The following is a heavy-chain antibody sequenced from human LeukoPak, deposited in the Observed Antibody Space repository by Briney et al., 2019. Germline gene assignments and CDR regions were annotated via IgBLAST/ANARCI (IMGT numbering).Heavy chain of an antibody. D-gene: IGHD6-13*01. J-gene: IGHJ5*02. CDR3: ARGPSIAAAGTRRPWFDP. Sequence: ASVKVSCKASGYTFTSYAMHWVRQAPGQRLEWMGWINAGNGNTKYSQKFQGRVTITRDTSASTAYMELSSLRSEDTAVYHCARGPSIAAAGTRRPWFDPWGQGTLVTVSS. V-gene: IGHV1-3*01. CDR2: INAGNGNT. CDR1: GYTFTSYA.